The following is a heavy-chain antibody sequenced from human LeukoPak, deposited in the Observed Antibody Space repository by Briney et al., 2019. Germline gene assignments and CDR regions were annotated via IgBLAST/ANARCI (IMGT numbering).Heavy chain of an antibody. V-gene: IGHV3-48*03. CDR2: MSNSGGTI. CDR1: GFIFSNYH. Sequence: PGGSLRLSCAGSGFIFSNYHMNWVRQAPGKGLEWLSYMSNSGGTIYYADSVRGRFTISRDNAKNSLYLQMNSLRVEVTAVYFCTRDGAAGVRYYYGMDVWRQGTTVTVTS. D-gene: IGHD2-15*01. J-gene: IGHJ6*02. CDR3: TRDGAAGVRYYYGMDV.